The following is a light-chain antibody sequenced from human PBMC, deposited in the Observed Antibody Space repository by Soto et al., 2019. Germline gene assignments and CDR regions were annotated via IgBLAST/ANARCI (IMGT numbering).Light chain of an antibody. Sequence: QSALTQPASVSGSPGQSITISCTGTSSDIGAYNYVSWYQQHPGKAPKLMIYDVSSRPSGVSNRFSGSKSGYTASLTISGLQAEDEADYYCSSYTSTSTLVFGGGTKVTVL. CDR2: DVS. CDR3: SSYTSTSTLV. J-gene: IGLJ2*01. V-gene: IGLV2-14*03. CDR1: SSDIGAYNY.